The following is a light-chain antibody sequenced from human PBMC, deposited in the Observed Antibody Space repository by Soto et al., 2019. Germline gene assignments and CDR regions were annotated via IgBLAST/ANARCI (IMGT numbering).Light chain of an antibody. CDR2: DAS. Sequence: EIVLTQSPAALSFSPGERATLSCRASQSVSNSLAWYQQKPGQAPRLLIYDASSKPTDIPARLTGSGSGTDFTLTISGLEAEDMEVYYGQQRSNWPLTLGGGTKVVLK. J-gene: IGKJ4*01. CDR3: QQRSNWPLT. V-gene: IGKV3-11*01. CDR1: QSVSNS.